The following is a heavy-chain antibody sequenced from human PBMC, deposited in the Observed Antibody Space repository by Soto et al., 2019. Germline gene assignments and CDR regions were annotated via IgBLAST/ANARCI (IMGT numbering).Heavy chain of an antibody. Sequence: ASVKVSCKASGYTFTSYGISWVRQAPGQGLEWMGWISAYNGNTNYAQKLQGRVTMTTDTSTSTAYMELRSLRSDDTAVYYCARDSHCSSTSCYVSWFDPWGQGTRVTVAS. D-gene: IGHD2-2*01. V-gene: IGHV1-18*01. CDR1: GYTFTSYG. CDR3: ARDSHCSSTSCYVSWFDP. CDR2: ISAYNGNT. J-gene: IGHJ5*02.